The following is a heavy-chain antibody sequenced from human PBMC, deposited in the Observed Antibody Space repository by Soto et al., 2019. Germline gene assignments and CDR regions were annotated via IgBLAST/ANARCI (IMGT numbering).Heavy chain of an antibody. CDR3: AKQQGPGTPYYYAMDV. V-gene: IGHV1-18*01. J-gene: IGHJ6*02. Sequence: ASVKVSCKASGYTFTSYGISWVRQAPGQGLEWMGWISAYNGNTNYAQKLQGRVTMTTDTSTSTAYMELRSLRSDDTAVYYCAKQQGPGTPYYYAMDVWGQGTTVTVSS. CDR2: ISAYNGNT. CDR1: GYTFTSYG. D-gene: IGHD1-1*01.